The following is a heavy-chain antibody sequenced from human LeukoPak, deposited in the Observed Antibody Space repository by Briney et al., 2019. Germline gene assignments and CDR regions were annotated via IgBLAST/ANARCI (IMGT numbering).Heavy chain of an antibody. J-gene: IGHJ6*02. CDR1: GGTFSSYA. CDR2: IIPIFGTA. D-gene: IGHD2-15*01. CDR3: ARAQDIVVVVAGSDYYYYGMDV. V-gene: IGHV1-69*13. Sequence: ASVKVSCKASGGTFSSYAISWVRQAPGQGLEWMGGIIPIFGTANYAQTFQGRVTITADESTSTAYMELSSLRSEDTAVYYCARAQDIVVVVAGSDYYYYGMDVWGQGTTVTVSS.